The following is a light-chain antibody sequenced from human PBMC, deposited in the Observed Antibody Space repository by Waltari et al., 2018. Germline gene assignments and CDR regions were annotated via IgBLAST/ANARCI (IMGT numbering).Light chain of an antibody. Sequence: EIVLTPSPGTLSLSPGERATLSCRASQTVRTTYLAWYQQKPGKAPTLLIYGASSRATGIPDRFSGSGSGTDFSLTISSLEPEDIAMYYCQQYDISPLTFGGGTKVEIK. CDR1: QTVRTTY. J-gene: IGKJ4*01. CDR3: QQYDISPLT. V-gene: IGKV3-20*01. CDR2: GAS.